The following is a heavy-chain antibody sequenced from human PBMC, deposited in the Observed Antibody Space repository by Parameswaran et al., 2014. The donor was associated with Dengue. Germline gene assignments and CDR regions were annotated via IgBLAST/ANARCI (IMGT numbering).Heavy chain of an antibody. V-gene: IGHV5-51*01. D-gene: IGHD5-12*01. J-gene: IGHJ3*02. CDR3: ARRGSNDAFDI. Sequence: VRQMPGKGLEWMGIIYPGDSDTRYSPSFQGQVTISADKSISTAYLQWSSLKASDTAMYYCARRGSNDAFDIWGQGTMVTVSS. CDR2: IYPGDSDT.